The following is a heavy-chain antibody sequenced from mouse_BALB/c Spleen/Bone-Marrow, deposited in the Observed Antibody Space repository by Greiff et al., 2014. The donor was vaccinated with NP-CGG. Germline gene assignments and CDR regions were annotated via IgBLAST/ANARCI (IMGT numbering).Heavy chain of an antibody. J-gene: IGHJ3*01. Sequence: EVQLQQSGTVVARPGTSVRMSCKASGYTFTTYWMHWVKQRPGQGLEWIGAFNPRNSDSHYNQKFKAKAELTAVTSANTAYMELSSLTDEDSAVYYCKSPGDYGYYGFAYWGQGTLVTVSA. V-gene: IGHV1-5*01. CDR3: KSPGDYGYYGFAY. D-gene: IGHD1-2*01. CDR1: GYTFTTYW. CDR2: FNPRNSDS.